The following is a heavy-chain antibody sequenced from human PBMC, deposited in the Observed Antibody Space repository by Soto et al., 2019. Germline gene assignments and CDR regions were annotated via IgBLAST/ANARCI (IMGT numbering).Heavy chain of an antibody. V-gene: IGHV3-23*01. CDR2: ISNSGGST. CDR1: GFTFSGYA. Sequence: PGGSLRLSCAASGFTFSGYAMSWVRQAPGKGLEWVSSISNSGGSTHYTDSVKGRFTISRDDSKNSLYLQMNSLKTEDTAVYYCARDDPQHAFDIWGQGTMVTVSS. CDR3: ARDDPQHAFDI. D-gene: IGHD2-2*01. J-gene: IGHJ3*02.